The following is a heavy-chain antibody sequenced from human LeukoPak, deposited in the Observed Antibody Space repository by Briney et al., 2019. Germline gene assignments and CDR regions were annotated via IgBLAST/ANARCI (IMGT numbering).Heavy chain of an antibody. V-gene: IGHV4-59*01. D-gene: IGHD3-16*01. Sequence: SETLSLTCTVSGGSISSYYWSWIRQPPGKGLEWSGYIYYSGGTNYNPSLKSRVTISVDTSKNQFSLKLSSVTAADTAVYYCARSSAYYDYVWGSYRPRYYFDYWGQGTLVTVSS. J-gene: IGHJ4*02. CDR2: IYYSGGT. CDR1: GGSISSYY. CDR3: ARSSAYYDYVWGSYRPRYYFDY.